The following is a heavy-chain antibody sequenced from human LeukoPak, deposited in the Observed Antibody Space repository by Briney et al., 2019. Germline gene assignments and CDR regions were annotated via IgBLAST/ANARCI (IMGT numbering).Heavy chain of an antibody. CDR3: TRDRYYYDTSGYYY. V-gene: IGHV3-15*01. CDR1: GFTFSNAW. J-gene: IGHJ4*02. CDR2: IKSKTDGGTT. D-gene: IGHD3-22*01. Sequence: GGSLRLSCAASGFTFSNAWMSWVRQAPGKGLEWVGRIKSKTDGGTTDYAAPVKGRFSISRDDSKSIAYLQMNSLKTEDTAVYYCTRDRYYYDTSGYYYWGQGTLVTVSS.